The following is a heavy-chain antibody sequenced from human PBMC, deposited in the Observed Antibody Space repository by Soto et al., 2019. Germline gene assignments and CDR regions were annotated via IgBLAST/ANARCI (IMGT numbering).Heavy chain of an antibody. D-gene: IGHD1-1*01. V-gene: IGHV3-7*01. CDR1: GFTFSNYW. Sequence: GGSLRLSCAASGFTFSNYWMTWVRQAPGKGLEWVASINQNGGAMHYVDSVKGRFTVPRDNAKNSLYLQVNSLRAEDTAVFYCARVWNDGRFDYWGQGTLVTVSS. CDR3: ARVWNDGRFDY. J-gene: IGHJ4*02. CDR2: INQNGGAM.